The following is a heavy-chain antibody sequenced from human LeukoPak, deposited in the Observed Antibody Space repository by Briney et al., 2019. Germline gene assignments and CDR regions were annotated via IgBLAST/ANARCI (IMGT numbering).Heavy chain of an antibody. V-gene: IGHV4-39*07. D-gene: IGHD3-10*01. CDR3: ARVRSHYYGSGSYYNVFDY. CDR1: GGSISSSSYY. Sequence: SETLSLTCTVSGGSISSSSYYWGWIRQPPGKGLEWIGSIYYSGSTYYNPSLKSRVTISVDTSKNQFSLKLSSVTAADTAVYYCARVRSHYYGSGSYYNVFDYWGQGTLVTVSS. J-gene: IGHJ4*02. CDR2: IYYSGST.